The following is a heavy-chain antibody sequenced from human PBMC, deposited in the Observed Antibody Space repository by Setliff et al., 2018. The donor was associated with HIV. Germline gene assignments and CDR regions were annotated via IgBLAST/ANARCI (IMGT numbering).Heavy chain of an antibody. Sequence: SLKISCVTSGFTFTSHSMNWVRLRPGTGLEWVASISGSGTYTHYADSVRGRFTVSRDNAKNSLWLQLDSLKVEDTALYFCVRSLSGNSSTYYWAFDFWGQGAPVTVS. CDR1: GFTFTSHS. D-gene: IGHD3-22*01. V-gene: IGHV3-21*01. CDR3: VRSLSGNSSTYYWAFDF. CDR2: ISGSGTYT. J-gene: IGHJ4*02.